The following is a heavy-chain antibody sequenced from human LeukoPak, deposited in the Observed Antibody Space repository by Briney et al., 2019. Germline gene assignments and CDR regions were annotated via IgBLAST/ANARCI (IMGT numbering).Heavy chain of an antibody. CDR1: GGPLSRNNYY. Sequence: SEPLSLTCTVSGGPLSRNNYYWGWVRQPPGEGLEWFGRIYYSGSPYYHPSLTSRLTITVDPYKNQFSHKLPSITASDSALFYCARTTEGYCRGRSCYSYYYDMDVWGKGTTVTVSS. CDR3: ARTTEGYCRGRSCYSYYYDMDV. CDR2: IYYSGSP. D-gene: IGHD2-15*01. V-gene: IGHV4-39*07. J-gene: IGHJ6*03.